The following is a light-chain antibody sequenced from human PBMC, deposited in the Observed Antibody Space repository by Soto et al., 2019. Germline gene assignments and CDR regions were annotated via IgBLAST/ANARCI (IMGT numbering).Light chain of an antibody. CDR3: QQYNNWPPRGT. J-gene: IGKJ1*01. CDR2: GAS. V-gene: IGKV3-15*01. Sequence: EIVMTQSPATLSVSPGERATLSCRASQSVSSNLAWYQQKPGQAPRLLIYGASTRATGIPAGFSGSGSGTEFTLTISSLQSEDFAVYYCQQYNNWPPRGTFGQGTKVEIK. CDR1: QSVSSN.